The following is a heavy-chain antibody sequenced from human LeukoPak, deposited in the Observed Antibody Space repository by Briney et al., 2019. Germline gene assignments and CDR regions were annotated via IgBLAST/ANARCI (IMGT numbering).Heavy chain of an antibody. CDR3: ARRTGLFAPAGSD. Sequence: SETLSLTCTVSGGSISSSSYYWGWIRQPPGKGPEWIGTIYYAGDTYYNPSLKSRVTMSVDTSKNQLPLKLTSVTAADAAVYYCARRTGLFAPAGSDWGQGTLVIVSS. D-gene: IGHD6-13*01. V-gene: IGHV4-39*01. J-gene: IGHJ4*02. CDR1: GGSISSSSYY. CDR2: IYYAGDT.